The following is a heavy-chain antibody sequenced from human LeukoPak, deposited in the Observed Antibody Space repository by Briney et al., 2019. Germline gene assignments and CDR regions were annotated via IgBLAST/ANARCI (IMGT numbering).Heavy chain of an antibody. J-gene: IGHJ3*02. CDR1: GFTFSSNA. CDR3: AKEPRPYYPFDAFDI. Sequence: GGSLRLSCAASGFTFSSNAMSWVRQAPGKGLGWVSTISGSGGTTDYADSVKGRFTISRDNSKNTLYLQMNSLRAEDTAVYYCAKEPRPYYPFDAFDIWGQGTMVTVSS. D-gene: IGHD3-10*01. CDR2: ISGSGGTT. V-gene: IGHV3-23*01.